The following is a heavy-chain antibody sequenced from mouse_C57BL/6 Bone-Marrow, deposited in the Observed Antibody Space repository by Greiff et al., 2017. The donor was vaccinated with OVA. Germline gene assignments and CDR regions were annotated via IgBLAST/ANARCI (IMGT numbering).Heavy chain of an antibody. Sequence: EVKLVESGPVLVKPGASVKMSCKASGYTFTDYYMNWVKQSHGKSLEWIGVINPYNGGTSYNQKFKGKATLTVDKSSSTAYMELNSLTSEDSAVYYCARSVLPYYFDYWGQGTTLTVSS. CDR1: GYTFTDYY. D-gene: IGHD1-2*01. J-gene: IGHJ2*01. V-gene: IGHV1-19*01. CDR2: INPYNGGT. CDR3: ARSVLPYYFDY.